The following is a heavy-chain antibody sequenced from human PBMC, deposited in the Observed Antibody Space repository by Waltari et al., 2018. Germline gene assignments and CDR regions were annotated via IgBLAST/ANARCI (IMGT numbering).Heavy chain of an antibody. D-gene: IGHD5-12*01. V-gene: IGHV3-15*01. CDR2: NKSKRDGATT. CDR1: GFTFTNAW. J-gene: IGHJ4*02. CDR3: ITDDTGHDWGY. Sequence: EEQLVESGGGLVKPGGSLRLSCAASGFTFTNAWMNWVRQAPGKGRDGGGRNKSKRDGATTDYAAPVKGRFTISRDDSKNTLYLQMNSLKTEDTAVYYCITDDTGHDWGYWGQGTLVTVSS.